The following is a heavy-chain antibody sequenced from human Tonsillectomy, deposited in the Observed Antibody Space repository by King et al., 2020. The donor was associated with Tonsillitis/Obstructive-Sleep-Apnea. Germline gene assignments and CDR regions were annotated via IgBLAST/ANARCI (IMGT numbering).Heavy chain of an antibody. D-gene: IGHD2-8*01. CDR3: ARDMVLEAGGDAFDI. Sequence: QVQLQESGPGRVKPSETLSLTCTVSGGSISSYYWSWIRQPPGKGLEWIGYIYDSGSTNYNPSLKSRVTISVDTSKNQFSLKLSSVTAADTAVYYCARDMVLEAGGDAFDIWGQGTMVTVSS. CDR2: IYDSGST. J-gene: IGHJ3*02. CDR1: GGSISSYY. V-gene: IGHV4-59*01.